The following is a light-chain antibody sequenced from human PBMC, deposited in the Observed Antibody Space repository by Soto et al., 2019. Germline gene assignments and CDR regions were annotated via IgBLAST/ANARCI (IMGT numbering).Light chain of an antibody. V-gene: IGKV1-5*01. CDR2: DAS. CDR1: QSINNW. J-gene: IGKJ1*01. CDR3: QQRTDRPPWT. Sequence: DIQMTQSPSTLSASVGDRVTITCRASQSINNWVAWYQQKPRKAPKLLIFDASTLESGVPARFRGSGSGTDFTLSISSLEPEDFAVYYCQQRTDRPPWTFGQGTKVDIK.